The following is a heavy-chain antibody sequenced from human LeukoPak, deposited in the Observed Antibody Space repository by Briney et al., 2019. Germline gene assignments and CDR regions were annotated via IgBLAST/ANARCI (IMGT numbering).Heavy chain of an antibody. CDR1: GGSISSYY. CDR3: ARVSGYDWESFYDY. CDR2: IYYSGST. V-gene: IGHV4-59*01. D-gene: IGHD5-12*01. Sequence: KPSETLSLTCTVSGGSISSYYWSWIRQPPGKGLEWIGYIYYSGSTNYNSSLKSRVTISVDTSKNQFSLKLSSVTAADTAVYYCARVSGYDWESFYDYWGQGTLVTVSS. J-gene: IGHJ4*02.